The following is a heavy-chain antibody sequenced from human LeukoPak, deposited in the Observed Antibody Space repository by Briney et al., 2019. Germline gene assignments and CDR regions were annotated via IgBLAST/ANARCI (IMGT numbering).Heavy chain of an antibody. J-gene: IGHJ3*01. CDR1: GFTFSSYG. D-gene: IGHD3-22*01. V-gene: IGHV3-30*02. CDR3: ARDGADNSGYYFGSL. Sequence: GGSPRLSCAASGFTFSSYGMHWVRQAPGEGLEWVAFIRYDGSNKYYADSVKGRFTISSDNSKNTLYLQMNSLRVEDTAVYYCARDGADNSGYYFGSLWGQGTMVTVSS. CDR2: IRYDGSNK.